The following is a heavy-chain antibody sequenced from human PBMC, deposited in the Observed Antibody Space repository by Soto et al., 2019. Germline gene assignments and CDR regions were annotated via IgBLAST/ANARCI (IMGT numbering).Heavy chain of an antibody. Sequence: GESLKISCAASGFTFSSYAMHWVRQAPGKGLEYVSAISSNGGSTYYANSVKGRFTISRDNSKNTLYLQMGSLRAEDMAVYYCARNYGGNSYAFDIWGQGTMVTVS. CDR1: GFTFSSYA. CDR3: ARNYGGNSYAFDI. J-gene: IGHJ3*02. V-gene: IGHV3-64*01. CDR2: ISSNGGST. D-gene: IGHD2-21*02.